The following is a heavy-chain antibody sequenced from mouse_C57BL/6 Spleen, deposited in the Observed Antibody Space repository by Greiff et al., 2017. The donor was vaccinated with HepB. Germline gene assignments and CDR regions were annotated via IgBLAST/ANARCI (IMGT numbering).Heavy chain of an antibody. CDR3: AREEDYGSSYEYFDV. Sequence: EVQGVESGGGLVKPGGSLKLSCAASGFTFSSYAMSWVRQTPEKRLEWVATISDGGSYTYYPDNVKGRFTISRDNAKNNLYLQMSHLKSEDTAMYYCAREEDYGSSYEYFDVWGTGTTVTVSS. CDR2: ISDGGSYT. J-gene: IGHJ1*03. CDR1: GFTFSSYA. D-gene: IGHD1-1*01. V-gene: IGHV5-4*01.